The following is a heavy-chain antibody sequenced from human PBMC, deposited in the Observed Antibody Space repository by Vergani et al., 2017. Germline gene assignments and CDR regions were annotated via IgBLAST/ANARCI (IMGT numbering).Heavy chain of an antibody. Sequence: QVQLQQWGAGLLKPSETLSLTCAVYGVSFSGYYWSWIRQPPGKGLEWIGEINHSGSTNYNPSLKSRVTISVDTSKNQFSLKLSSVTAADTAVYYCARFPSTVTRGFDYWGQGTLVTVSS. CDR3: ARFPSTVTRGFDY. D-gene: IGHD4-17*01. V-gene: IGHV4-34*01. J-gene: IGHJ4*02. CDR2: INHSGST. CDR1: GVSFSGYY.